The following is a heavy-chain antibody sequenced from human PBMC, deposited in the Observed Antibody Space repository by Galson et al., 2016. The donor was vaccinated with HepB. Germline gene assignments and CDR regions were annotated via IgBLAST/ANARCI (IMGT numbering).Heavy chain of an antibody. J-gene: IGHJ4*02. D-gene: IGHD3-16*02. CDR2: IYWNDDK. CDR3: ARGSPVLSYDYVWGSYRFTGGSYFDY. Sequence: PALAKPTQTLTLTCTFSEFALSTSGAGVGWVRQPPGKALEWLALIYWNDDKRYSPSLKSRLTITKDTSKNQVVLTLTNMDPVDTATYYCARGSPVLSYDYVWGSYRFTGGSYFDYWGQGAQVTVSS. V-gene: IGHV2-5*01. CDR1: EFALSTSGAG.